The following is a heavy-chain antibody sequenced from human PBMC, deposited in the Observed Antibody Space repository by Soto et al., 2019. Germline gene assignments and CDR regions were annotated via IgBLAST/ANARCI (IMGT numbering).Heavy chain of an antibody. CDR3: ARATVSYYYYYMDV. CDR2: IYYSGST. Sequence: PSETLSLTCTVSGDSISSYYWSWIRQPPGKGLEWIGYIYYSGSTNYNPSLKSRVTISVDTSKNQFSLKLSSVTAADTAVYYCARATVSYYYYYMDVWGKGTTVTVSS. D-gene: IGHD4-17*01. CDR1: GDSISSYY. V-gene: IGHV4-59*01. J-gene: IGHJ6*03.